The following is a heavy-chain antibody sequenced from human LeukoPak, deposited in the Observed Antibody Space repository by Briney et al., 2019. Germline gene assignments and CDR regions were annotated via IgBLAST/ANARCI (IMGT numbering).Heavy chain of an antibody. CDR3: ARTYQLLYDDAFDI. Sequence: PGGSLRLSCAASGFTFSRYSMNWVRQAPGKGLEWVSYISSSSSTIYYAASVKGRFTISRDNAKNSLYLQMNSLRAEDTAMYYCARTYQLLYDDAFDIWGQGTMVTVSS. V-gene: IGHV3-48*01. CDR1: GFTFSRYS. CDR2: ISSSSSTI. D-gene: IGHD2-2*02. J-gene: IGHJ3*02.